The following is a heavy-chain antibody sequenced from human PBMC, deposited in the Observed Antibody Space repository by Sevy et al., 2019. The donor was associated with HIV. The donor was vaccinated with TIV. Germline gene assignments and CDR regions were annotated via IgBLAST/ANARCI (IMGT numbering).Heavy chain of an antibody. CDR2: FDPEDGET. V-gene: IGHV1-24*01. J-gene: IGHJ4*02. CDR3: ATGIAAAGTHFDY. CDR1: GYTLTELS. D-gene: IGHD6-13*01. Sequence: ASVKVSCKVSGYTLTELSMHWVRQAPGKGLEWMGGFDPEDGETIYAQKFQGRVTMTEDTSTDTAYMVLSSLRSEDTAVYYCATGIAAAGTHFDYWGQGTLVTVSS.